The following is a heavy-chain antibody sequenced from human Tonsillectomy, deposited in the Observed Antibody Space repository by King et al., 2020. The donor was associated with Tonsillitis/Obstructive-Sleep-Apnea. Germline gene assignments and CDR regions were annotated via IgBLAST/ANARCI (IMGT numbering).Heavy chain of an antibody. CDR2: IWYDGSNK. J-gene: IGHJ4*02. CDR3: ARGGTVDWGDY. V-gene: IGHV3-33*01. Sequence: QLVQSGGGVVQPGRSLRLSCAASGFTFSSYGMHWVRQAPGKGLEWVAVIWYDGSNKYYADSVKGRFTIPRDNSKNTLYLQMNSLRAEDTAVYYCARGGTVDWGDYWGQGTLVTVSS. D-gene: IGHD3/OR15-3a*01. CDR1: GFTFSSYG.